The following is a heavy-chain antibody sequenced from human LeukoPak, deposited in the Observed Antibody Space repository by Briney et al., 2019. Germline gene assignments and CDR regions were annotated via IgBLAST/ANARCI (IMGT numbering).Heavy chain of an antibody. V-gene: IGHV4-34*01. CDR1: GGSFSGYY. Sequence: NPSETLSLTCAVYGGSFSGYYWSWIRQPPGKGLEWIGEINHSGSTNYNPSLKSRVTISADTSKNQFSLKLSSVTAADTAVYYCARRRRYTHYYGMDVWGQGTTVTVSS. D-gene: IGHD5-18*01. CDR2: INHSGST. J-gene: IGHJ6*02. CDR3: ARRRRYTHYYGMDV.